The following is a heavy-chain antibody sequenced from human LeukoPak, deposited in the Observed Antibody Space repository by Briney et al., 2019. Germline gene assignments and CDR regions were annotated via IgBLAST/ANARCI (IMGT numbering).Heavy chain of an antibody. V-gene: IGHV3-23*01. Sequence: GGSLRLSCAASGFTFSSYAMSWVRQAPGKGLEWVSAISGSGGSTYYADSVKGRFTISRDNSKNTLYLQMNSLRAEDTAVYYCASQGGAVVVVAATGYFDYWGQGTLVTVSS. D-gene: IGHD2-15*01. J-gene: IGHJ4*02. CDR1: GFTFSSYA. CDR3: ASQGGAVVVVAATGYFDY. CDR2: ISGSGGST.